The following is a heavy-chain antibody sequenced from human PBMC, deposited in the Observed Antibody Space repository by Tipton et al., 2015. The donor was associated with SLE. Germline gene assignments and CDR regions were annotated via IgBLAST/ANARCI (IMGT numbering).Heavy chain of an antibody. J-gene: IGHJ4*02. D-gene: IGHD3-10*01. V-gene: IGHV4-59*12. CDR2: IHSSGST. CDR3: ARFCSYYGSGRRYFDY. Sequence: TLSLTCAVYGGSFSGYYWSWIRQPPGKGLEWIAYIHSSGSTNYNPSLKSRVTISADTSKNQFSLKLSSVTAADTAVYYCARFCSYYGSGRRYFDYWGQGTLVTVSS. CDR1: GGSFSGYY.